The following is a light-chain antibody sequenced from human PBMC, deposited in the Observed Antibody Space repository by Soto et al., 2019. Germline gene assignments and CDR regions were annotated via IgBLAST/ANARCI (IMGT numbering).Light chain of an antibody. V-gene: IGKV3-20*01. CDR3: QQYGSSPWT. CDR1: QSVATH. J-gene: IGKJ1*01. Sequence: EIVCTQSPGTLALSPGDSATLSCRTSQSVATHLAWYQQKPGQPPRLLIYGASSRATGIPDRFSGSGSGTDFTLTISRLEHEDFAVYYCQQYGSSPWTFGQGTQGGYQ. CDR2: GAS.